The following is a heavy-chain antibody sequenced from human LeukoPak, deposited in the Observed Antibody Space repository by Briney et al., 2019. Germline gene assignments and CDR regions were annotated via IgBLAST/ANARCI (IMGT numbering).Heavy chain of an antibody. J-gene: IGHJ4*02. D-gene: IGHD2-15*01. CDR3: AKQLGYCSDGSCYFPY. V-gene: IGHV3-23*01. CDR1: GFTVSSNY. Sequence: GGSLRLSCAAPGFTVSSNYMSWVRQAPGKGLEWVSAISNNGGYTYYADSVQGRFTISRDNSKSTLCLQMNSLRAEDTAVYYCAKQLGYCSDGSCYFPYWGQGTLVTVSS. CDR2: ISNNGGYT.